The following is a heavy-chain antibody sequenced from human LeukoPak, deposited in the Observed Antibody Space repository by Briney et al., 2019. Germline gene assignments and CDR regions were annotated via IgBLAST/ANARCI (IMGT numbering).Heavy chain of an antibody. J-gene: IGHJ5*02. CDR2: IRAYNGNT. V-gene: IGHV1-18*01. CDR1: GYTLTSYG. D-gene: IGHD3-9*01. CDR3: ARERGIRYFDWLSSPDP. Sequence: ASVKVSCKASGYTLTSYGISWVRQAPGQGLEWMGWIRAYNGNTYYAQKLQGRVTMTTDTSTSTAYMELRSLRSDDTAVYYCARERGIRYFDWLSSPDPWGQGTLVTVSS.